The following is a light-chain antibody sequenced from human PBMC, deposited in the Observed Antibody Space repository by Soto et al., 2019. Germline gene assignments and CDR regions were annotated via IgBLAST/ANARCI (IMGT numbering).Light chain of an antibody. CDR2: EVS. CDR1: SSDVGGYNY. CDR3: SSYAGSNTPVV. Sequence: QSALTQPPSASGSPGQSVTISCTGTSSDVGGYNYVSWYQQHPGKAPKLMIYEVSKRPSGVPDRFSGPKSGNTASLTVSGLQAEDEADYYCSSYAGSNTPVVFGGGTKLTVL. V-gene: IGLV2-8*01. J-gene: IGLJ2*01.